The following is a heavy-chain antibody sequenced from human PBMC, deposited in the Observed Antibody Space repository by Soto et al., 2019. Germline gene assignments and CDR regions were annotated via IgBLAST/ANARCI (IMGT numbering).Heavy chain of an antibody. CDR3: ARVCGGDCHYGMDV. Sequence: QVQLQESGPGLVKPSQTLSLTCTVSGGSISSGGYYWTWIRQHPGKGLEWIGYIYYSGSTYYNPSLKSRVTISVDTSKNQFSLKLSSVTAADTAAYYCARVCGGDCHYGMDVWGQGTTVTVSS. D-gene: IGHD2-21*02. V-gene: IGHV4-31*03. CDR2: IYYSGST. CDR1: GGSISSGGYY. J-gene: IGHJ6*02.